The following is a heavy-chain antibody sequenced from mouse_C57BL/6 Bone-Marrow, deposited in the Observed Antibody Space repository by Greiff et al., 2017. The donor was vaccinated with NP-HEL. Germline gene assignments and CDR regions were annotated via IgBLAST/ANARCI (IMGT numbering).Heavy chain of an antibody. D-gene: IGHD1-1*01. Sequence: VQLQQSGAELVRPGASVKLSCKASGYTFTDYYINWVKQRPGQGLEWIARIYPGSGNTYYNEKFKGKATLTAEKSSSTAYMQLSSLTSEDSAVYFWAGERLTAVEAKDMDYWGQGTSVTVSS. J-gene: IGHJ4*01. V-gene: IGHV1-76*01. CDR3: AGERLTAVEAKDMDY. CDR1: GYTFTDYY. CDR2: IYPGSGNT.